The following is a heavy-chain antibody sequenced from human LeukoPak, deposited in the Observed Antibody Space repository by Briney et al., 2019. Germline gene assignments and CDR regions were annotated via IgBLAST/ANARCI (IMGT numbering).Heavy chain of an antibody. D-gene: IGHD3-3*01. Sequence: PGGSLRLYCAASGFTVSSNYMSWVRQAPGQGLEWVSVIYSGGSTYYADSVKGRFTISRDNSKNTLYLQMNSLRAEDTAVYYCARDIPYDFWSGYYTHWGQGTLVTVSS. CDR1: GFTVSSNY. CDR3: ARDIPYDFWSGYYTH. V-gene: IGHV3-66*02. J-gene: IGHJ4*02. CDR2: IYSGGST.